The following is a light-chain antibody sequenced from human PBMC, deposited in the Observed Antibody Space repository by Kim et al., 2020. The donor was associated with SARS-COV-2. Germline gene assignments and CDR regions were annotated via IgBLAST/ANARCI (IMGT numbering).Light chain of an antibody. CDR3: SSYTGSSTYV. Sequence: GHSITISCSGTGSDIVDYNHFSWYQQPPGKAPKVMVYDVSKRPSGVSNRFSGSKSGNTASLTISGLQAEDEADYYCSSYTGSSTYVFGTGTKVTVL. CDR1: GSDIVDYNH. V-gene: IGLV2-14*03. J-gene: IGLJ1*01. CDR2: DVS.